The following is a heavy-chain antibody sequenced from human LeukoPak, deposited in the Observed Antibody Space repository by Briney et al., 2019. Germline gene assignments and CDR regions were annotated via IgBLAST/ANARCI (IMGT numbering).Heavy chain of an antibody. D-gene: IGHD2-2*01. CDR1: GGSSSSSRYY. CDR3: ARHPYQLLWLSWFDP. J-gene: IGHJ5*02. CDR2: IYYSGST. V-gene: IGHV4-39*01. Sequence: PSETLSLTCTVSGGSSSSSRYYWGWIRQPPGKGLEWIGSIYYSGSTYYNPSLKSRVTISVDTSKNQISLKLSSVTAADTAVYYCARHPYQLLWLSWFDPWGQGTLVTVSS.